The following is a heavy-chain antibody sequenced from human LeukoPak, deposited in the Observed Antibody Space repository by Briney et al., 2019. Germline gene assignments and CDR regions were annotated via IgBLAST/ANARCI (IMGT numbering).Heavy chain of an antibody. CDR2: IYSGGST. D-gene: IGHD6-19*01. Sequence: PGGSLRLSCAASGFTVSSNYMSWVRQAPGKGLEWVSVIYSGGSTYYADSVKGRFTISRDNSKNTLYLQMNSLRAEDTAVYYCARGRYSSGDYFDYWGQGTLVTVSS. CDR3: ARGRYSSGDYFDY. CDR1: GFTVSSNY. V-gene: IGHV3-53*01. J-gene: IGHJ4*02.